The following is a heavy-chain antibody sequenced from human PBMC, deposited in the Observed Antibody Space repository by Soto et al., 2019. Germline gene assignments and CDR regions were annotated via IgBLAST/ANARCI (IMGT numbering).Heavy chain of an antibody. CDR2: ISGSGGST. CDR1: GFTFSSYA. CDR3: GKVTIFGVVIIGHLDY. D-gene: IGHD3-3*01. Sequence: GGSLRLSCAASGFTFSSYAMSWVRQAPGKGLEWVSAISGSGGSTYYADSVKGRFTISRDNSKNTLYLQMNSLRGGDKAVYYCGKVTIFGVVIIGHLDYWGQGTLVTVSS. J-gene: IGHJ4*02. V-gene: IGHV3-23*01.